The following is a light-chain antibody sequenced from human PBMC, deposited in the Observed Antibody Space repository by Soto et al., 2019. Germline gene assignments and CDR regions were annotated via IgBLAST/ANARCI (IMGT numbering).Light chain of an antibody. CDR3: QQLFDSPIT. CDR2: AAS. J-gene: IGKJ5*01. V-gene: IGKV1-39*01. CDR1: QSISSY. Sequence: DIQMTQSPSSLSASVGDRVTTTCRASQSISSYLNWYQQKPGKAPKLLIYAASSLQSGVPSRFSATVSGTEFSLTITSLQPEDFATYYCQQLFDSPITFGQGTRLEIK.